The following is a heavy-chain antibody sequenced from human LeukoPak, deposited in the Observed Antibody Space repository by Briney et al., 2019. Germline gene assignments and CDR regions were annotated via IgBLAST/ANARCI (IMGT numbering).Heavy chain of an antibody. D-gene: IGHD5-12*01. V-gene: IGHV3-7*01. J-gene: IGHJ6*03. CDR3: ARAGSGYDSTSHYYYYIDV. Sequence: GGSLRLSCSASGFTFSSYWRNWVRQAPGQGLEWVANIKQDGSEKYYVESVKGRFTISRDNAKSSLYLQMNSLRAEDTAVYYCARAGSGYDSTSHYYYYIDVWGKWTTVTVSS. CDR1: GFTFSSYW. CDR2: IKQDGSEK.